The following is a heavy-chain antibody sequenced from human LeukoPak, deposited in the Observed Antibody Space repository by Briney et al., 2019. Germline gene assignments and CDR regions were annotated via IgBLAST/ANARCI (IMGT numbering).Heavy chain of an antibody. Sequence: SETLSLTCAVSGYSISSGYYWGWIRQPPGKGLEWIGSIYHSGSIYYNPSLKSRVTISVDTSKNRFSLKLSSVTAADTAVYYCASLTYYDFWSGSYYMDVWGKGTTVTVSS. J-gene: IGHJ6*03. V-gene: IGHV4-38-2*01. CDR1: GYSISSGYY. D-gene: IGHD3-3*01. CDR3: ASLTYYDFWSGSYYMDV. CDR2: IYHSGSI.